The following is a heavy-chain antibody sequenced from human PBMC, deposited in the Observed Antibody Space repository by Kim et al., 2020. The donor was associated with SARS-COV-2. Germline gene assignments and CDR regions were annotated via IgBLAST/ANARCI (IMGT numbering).Heavy chain of an antibody. CDR3: ARERTSSGYFDY. CDR2: VSGRGDRT. J-gene: IGHJ4*02. V-gene: IGHV3-23*01. Sequence: GGSLRLSCAASGFTFSGYAMSWVRQTPGKGLEWVSAVSGRGDRTYYPDSVKGRFTISRDNSKNTVYLQMNSVRAEDMAVYYCARERTSSGYFDYWGQGTLVTVSS. CDR1: GFTFSGYA.